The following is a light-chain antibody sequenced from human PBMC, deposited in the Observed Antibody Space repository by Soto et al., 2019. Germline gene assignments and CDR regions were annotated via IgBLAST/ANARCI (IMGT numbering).Light chain of an antibody. CDR2: GAS. Sequence: EIVLTQSPGTLSLSPGERATLSCRASQSITSNFLAWYQQKPGQAPRLLIYGASTRAAGVPDRFSGSGSGPDFTLTITRLELEDFAVYYCQYGRSPLIYAFGQGTKLGVK. V-gene: IGKV3-20*01. J-gene: IGKJ2*01. CDR1: QSITSNF. CDR3: QYGRSPLIYA.